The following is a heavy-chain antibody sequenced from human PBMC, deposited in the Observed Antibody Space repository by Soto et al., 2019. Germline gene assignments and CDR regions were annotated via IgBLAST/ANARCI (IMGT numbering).Heavy chain of an antibody. CDR2: IWYDGSNK. V-gene: IGHV3-33*01. D-gene: IGHD2-15*01. J-gene: IGHJ4*02. CDR3: ASRGYGGNEPFDY. CDR1: GFTFSSYG. Sequence: LRLSCAASGFTFSSYGMHWVRQAPGKGLEWVAVIWYDGSNKYYADSVKGRFTISRDNSKNTLYLQMNSLRAEDTAVYYCASRGYGGNEPFDYWGQGTLVTVSS.